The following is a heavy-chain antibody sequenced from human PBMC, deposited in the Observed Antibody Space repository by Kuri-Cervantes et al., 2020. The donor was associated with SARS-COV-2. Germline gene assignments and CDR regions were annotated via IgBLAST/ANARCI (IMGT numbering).Heavy chain of an antibody. CDR3: AGKDIVVVPAFYYYMDV. D-gene: IGHD2-2*01. Sequence: SETLSLTCTVSGGSISSGSYYWSWIRQPAGKGLEWIGYIYTSGSTYYNPSLKSRVTISVDTSKNQFSLKLSSVTAADTAVYYCAGKDIVVVPAFYYYMDVWGKGTTVTVSS. CDR2: IYTSGST. CDR1: GGSISSGSYY. V-gene: IGHV4-61*09. J-gene: IGHJ6*03.